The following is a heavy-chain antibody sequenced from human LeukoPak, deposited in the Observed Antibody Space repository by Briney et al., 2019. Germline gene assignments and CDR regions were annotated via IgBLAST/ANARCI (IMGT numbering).Heavy chain of an antibody. Sequence: GGSLRLSCAASGFTFSAYGMHWVRQAPGKGLDWVAVIWYDGSNIYHGDSVKGRFTVSRDNSKNTLYLQMNSLRAEDTAVYYCARARNDYDSSGFSALDHWGQGTLVTVSS. CDR2: IWYDGSNI. D-gene: IGHD3-22*01. V-gene: IGHV3-33*01. CDR3: ARARNDYDSSGFSALDH. CDR1: GFTFSAYG. J-gene: IGHJ4*02.